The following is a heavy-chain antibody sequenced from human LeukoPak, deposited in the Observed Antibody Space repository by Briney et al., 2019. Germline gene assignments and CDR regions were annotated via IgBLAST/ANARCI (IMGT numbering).Heavy chain of an antibody. V-gene: IGHV1-69*04. D-gene: IGHD1/OR15-1a*01. J-gene: IGHJ6*02. CDR2: IIPILGIA. Sequence: ASVKVSCKASGGTFSSYAISWVRQAPGQGLEWMGRIIPILGIANYAQKFQGRVTITADKSTSTAYMELSSLRSEDTAVYYCARAGTSIYYYGMDVWGQGTTVTVSS. CDR3: ARAGTSIYYYGMDV. CDR1: GGTFSSYA.